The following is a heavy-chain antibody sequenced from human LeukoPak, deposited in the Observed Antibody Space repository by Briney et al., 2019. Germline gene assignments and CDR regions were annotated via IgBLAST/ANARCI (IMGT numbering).Heavy chain of an antibody. D-gene: IGHD3-3*01. CDR1: GFTFSSYG. Sequence: GRSLRLSCAASGFTFSSYGMHWVRQAPGKGLEWVAVIWYDGSNKYYADSVKGRFTISRDNSKNTLYLQMNSLRAEDTAVYYCARDPLYYDFWSGRDYFDYWGRGTLVTVSS. CDR2: IWYDGSNK. J-gene: IGHJ4*02. CDR3: ARDPLYYDFWSGRDYFDY. V-gene: IGHV3-33*01.